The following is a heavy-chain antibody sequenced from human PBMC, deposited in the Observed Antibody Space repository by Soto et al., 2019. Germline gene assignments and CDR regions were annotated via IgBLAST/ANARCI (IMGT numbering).Heavy chain of an antibody. CDR1: GSTFSTYG. CDR2: ISYDGNDK. CDR3: AKDLGSGWYYDY. D-gene: IGHD6-19*01. J-gene: IGHJ4*02. Sequence: GGSLRLSCTASGSTFSTYGMHWVRQAPGKGLEWVAIISYDGNDKYYADSVKGRFAISRDNSKNTLYLQMNSLRAEDTALYYCAKDLGSGWYYDYWGQGTLVTVSS. V-gene: IGHV3-30*18.